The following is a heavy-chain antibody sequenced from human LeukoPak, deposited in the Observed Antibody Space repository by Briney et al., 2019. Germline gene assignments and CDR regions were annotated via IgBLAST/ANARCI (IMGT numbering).Heavy chain of an antibody. J-gene: IGHJ4*02. V-gene: IGHV3-21*01. CDR1: GFTFSSYS. CDR3: AREHYSYGSFDY. CDR2: ISSSSSYI. D-gene: IGHD5-18*01. Sequence: GGSLRLSCAASGFTFSSYSMNWVRQAPGKGLEWVSSISSSSSYIYYADSVKGRFTISRDNAKSSLYLQMNSLRAEDTAVYYCAREHYSYGSFDYWGQGTLVTVSS.